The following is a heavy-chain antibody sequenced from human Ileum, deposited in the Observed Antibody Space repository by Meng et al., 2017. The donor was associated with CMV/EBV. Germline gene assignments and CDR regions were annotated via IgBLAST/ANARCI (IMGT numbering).Heavy chain of an antibody. V-gene: IGHV1-2*02. CDR3: ARENWVYDY. CDR1: GNIFTGYY. Sequence: QMQLVQPWTELKKPGASVKVSCKASGNIFTGYYMHWVRQAPGQGLEWVGCINLNSGVIDFAQKFQGRITLTRDTSITTAYMELTRLIYDDTAVYYCARENWVYDYWGQGTLVTVSS. D-gene: IGHD7-27*01. J-gene: IGHJ4*02. CDR2: INLNSGVI.